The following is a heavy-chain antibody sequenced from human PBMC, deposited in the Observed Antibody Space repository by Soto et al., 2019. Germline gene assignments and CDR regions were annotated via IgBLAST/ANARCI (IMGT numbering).Heavy chain of an antibody. V-gene: IGHV4-59*08. J-gene: IGHJ4*02. CDR3: AVSRNYDFWSGYYMGY. CDR2: IYYSGST. CDR1: GGSISSYY. D-gene: IGHD3-3*01. Sequence: SETLSLTCTVSGGSISSYYWSWIRQPPGKGLEWIGYIYYSGSTNYNPSLKSRVTISVDTSKNQFSLKLSSVTAADTAVYYCAVSRNYDFWSGYYMGYWGQGTLVTVSS.